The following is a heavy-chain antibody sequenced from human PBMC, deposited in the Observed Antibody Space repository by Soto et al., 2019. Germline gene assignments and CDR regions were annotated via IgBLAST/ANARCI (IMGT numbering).Heavy chain of an antibody. CDR2: INSDGSTT. Sequence: PGGSLRLSCAVSGFTFSGYWMYWARQAPGKGLVWVSRINSDGSTTSYADSVKGRFTISRDNAKNTLYLQMDSLRAEDTAVYFCAGAKIGDYFQVYWGQGTLVTVSS. D-gene: IGHD4-17*01. V-gene: IGHV3-74*01. CDR1: GFTFSGYW. CDR3: AGAKIGDYFQVY. J-gene: IGHJ4*02.